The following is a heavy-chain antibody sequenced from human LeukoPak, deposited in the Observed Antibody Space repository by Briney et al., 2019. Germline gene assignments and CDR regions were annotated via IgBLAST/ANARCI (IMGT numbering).Heavy chain of an antibody. D-gene: IGHD4-23*01. CDR3: ARVGGGNRYDAFDI. CDR1: GGSISSYY. CDR2: IYYSGST. J-gene: IGHJ3*02. V-gene: IGHV4-59*01. Sequence: SETLSLTCTVSGGSISSYYWSWIRPPPGKGLEWIGYIYYSGSTNYNPSLKSRVTISVDTSKNQFSLKLSSVTAADTAVYYCARVGGGNRYDAFDIWGQGTMVTVSS.